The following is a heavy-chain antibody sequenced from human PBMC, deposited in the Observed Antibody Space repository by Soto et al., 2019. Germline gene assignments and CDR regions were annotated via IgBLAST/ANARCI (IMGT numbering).Heavy chain of an antibody. CDR3: VSSRTAVFGDALDI. Sequence: LSLTCSVSGGSISSYFKNWIRQAPGKGLEWIGCIYDSGDANYNPSLKSRVTISLDTSKNQFSLKLSSVTAADTAVYYCVSSRTAVFGDALDIWALGTMVTVSS. J-gene: IGHJ3*02. CDR2: IYDSGDA. D-gene: IGHD3-3*01. CDR1: GGSISSYF. V-gene: IGHV4-59*03.